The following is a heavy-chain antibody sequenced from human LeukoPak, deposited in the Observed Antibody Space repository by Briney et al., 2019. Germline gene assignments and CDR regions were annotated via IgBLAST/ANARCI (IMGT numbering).Heavy chain of an antibody. J-gene: IGHJ5*02. CDR3: ARVREQLVRRSRWFDP. CDR1: AFTFNTYS. CDR2: ISSSSSYI. V-gene: IGHV3-21*01. D-gene: IGHD6-6*01. Sequence: GGSLRLSCAASAFTFNTYSITWVRQAPGKGLEWVSSISSSSSYIYYADSVKGRFTISRDNAKNSLYLQMNSLGAEDTAVYYCARVREQLVRRSRWFDPWGQGTLVTVSS.